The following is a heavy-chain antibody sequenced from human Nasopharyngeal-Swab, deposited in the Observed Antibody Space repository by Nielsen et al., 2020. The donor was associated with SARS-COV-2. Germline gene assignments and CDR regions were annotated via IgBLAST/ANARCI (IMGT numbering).Heavy chain of an antibody. CDR3: TTGRYSSGWRGKTYYFDY. J-gene: IGHJ4*02. CDR2: IKSKTDGRTT. V-gene: IGHV3-15*01. Sequence: VRQAPGKGLEWVGRIKSKTDGRTTDYAAPVKGRFTISRDDSKNTLYLQMNSLKTEDTAVYYCTTGRYSSGWRGKTYYFDYWGQGTLVTVSS. D-gene: IGHD6-19*01.